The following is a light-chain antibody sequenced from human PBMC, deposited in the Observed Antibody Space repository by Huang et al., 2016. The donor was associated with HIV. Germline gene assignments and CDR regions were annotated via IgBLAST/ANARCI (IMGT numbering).Light chain of an antibody. V-gene: IGKV1-39*01. CDR2: AAS. CDR3: QQSYSASPP. J-gene: IGKJ4*01. CDR1: QNINNF. Sequence: DIQMTQSPSYLSASVGDTVTITCRASQNINNFLNWYQQKPGNAPKLLIYAASSLQSGVPSRFSGSGSGTDFTLTITSLQPEDFATYYCQQSYSASPPFGGGTKVEIK.